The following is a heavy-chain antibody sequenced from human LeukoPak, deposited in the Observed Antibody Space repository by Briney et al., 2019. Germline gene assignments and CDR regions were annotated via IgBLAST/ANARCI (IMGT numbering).Heavy chain of an antibody. V-gene: IGHV4-34*01. CDR1: GGSISSYY. D-gene: IGHD6-6*01. J-gene: IGHJ3*02. Sequence: PSETLSLTCTVSGGSISSYYWSWIRQPPGKGLEWIGEINHSGSTNYNPSLKSRVTISVDTSKNQFSLKLSSVTAADTAVYYCARQEQLVTEGAFDIWGQGTMVTVSS. CDR2: INHSGST. CDR3: ARQEQLVTEGAFDI.